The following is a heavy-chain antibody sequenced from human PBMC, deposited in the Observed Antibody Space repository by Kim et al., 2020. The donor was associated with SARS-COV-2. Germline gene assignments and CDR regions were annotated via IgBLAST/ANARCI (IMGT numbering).Heavy chain of an antibody. V-gene: IGHV3-73*01. CDR3: TGVPGTTLAFWDAFD. Sequence: GGSLRLSCAASGFTFSGSAMHWVRQASGKGLEWVGGIRSKPSSYATADAAPGKVRITISRDDYTNTVYLNRKNLKTAATSEYYCTGVPGTTLAFWDAFD. J-gene: IGHJ3*02. CDR2: IRSKPSSYAT. CDR1: GFTFSGSA. D-gene: IGHD1-1*01.